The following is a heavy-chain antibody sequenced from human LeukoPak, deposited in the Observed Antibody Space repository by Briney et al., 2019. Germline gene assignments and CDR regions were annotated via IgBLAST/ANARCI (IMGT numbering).Heavy chain of an antibody. V-gene: IGHV1-24*01. CDR3: ATGYLVTAGLMDV. Sequence: GASVKVSCTVSGYTLTELSIFWVRQAPGKGLEWMGSFYPEDGKTVYAQKFQGRVDMNEDKYTDTEYMELGSLRSEGTSVYYCATGYLVTAGLMDVWGQGTTVTVSS. CDR1: GYTLTELS. D-gene: IGHD6-13*01. CDR2: FYPEDGKT. J-gene: IGHJ6*02.